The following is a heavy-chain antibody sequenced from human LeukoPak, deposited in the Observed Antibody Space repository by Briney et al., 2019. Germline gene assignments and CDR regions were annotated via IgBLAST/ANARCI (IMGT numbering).Heavy chain of an antibody. J-gene: IGHJ4*02. D-gene: IGHD6-19*01. V-gene: IGHV1-8*01. CDR1: GYTFTSFE. CDR2: VNPDSGKT. CDR3: ARGVAGGDF. Sequence: GASVKVSCKASGYTFTSFEINWVRQSTGQGLEWMGWVNPDSGKTAYALKFQDRLIMTTNISLSTVYMELASLKPEDTAVYYCARGVAGGDFWGQGTLVTVSS.